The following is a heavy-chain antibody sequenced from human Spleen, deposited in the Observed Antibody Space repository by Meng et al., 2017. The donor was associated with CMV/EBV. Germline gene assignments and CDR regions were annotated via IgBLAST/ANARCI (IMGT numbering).Heavy chain of an antibody. CDR2: IRYDGSNK. CDR1: GFTFRSYG. CDR3: AKIALEYYDSSGDDY. V-gene: IGHV3-30*02. J-gene: IGHJ4*02. Sequence: GGSLRLSCAASGFTFRSYGMHWVRQAPGKGLEWVTFIRYDGSNKYYADSVKGRFTISRDNSKTTLYLQMNSLRTEDTAVYYCAKIALEYYDSSGDDYWGQGTLVTVS. D-gene: IGHD3-22*01.